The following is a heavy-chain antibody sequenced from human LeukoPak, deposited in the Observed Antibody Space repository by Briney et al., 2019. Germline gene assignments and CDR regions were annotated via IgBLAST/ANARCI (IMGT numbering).Heavy chain of an antibody. D-gene: IGHD6-25*01. Sequence: SETLSLTCTVSGDSISRSTYYWAWIRQPPGTGLEWIGSVHYGRSPYFNPSLESRATISVDTSKNHFSLKMSSVTAADTAVYYCARSSGTGTFSYWGQGTLVTVSS. CDR2: VHYGRSP. CDR1: GDSISRSTYY. V-gene: IGHV4-39*02. J-gene: IGHJ4*02. CDR3: ARSSGTGTFSY.